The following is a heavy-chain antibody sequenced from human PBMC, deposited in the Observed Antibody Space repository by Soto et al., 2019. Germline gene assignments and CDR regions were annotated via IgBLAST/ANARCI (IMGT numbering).Heavy chain of an antibody. CDR1: GFTFDDYA. D-gene: IGHD6-13*01. V-gene: IGHV3-9*01. Sequence: QPGGSLRLSCAASGFTFDDYAMHWVGQVPGKGLEWVSGINWNSGSIGYGDSVKGRFAISRDNAKNSLHLQMNSLSAEDTAFYYCVKDESINWYSGHFRHWGQGSLVTVSS. J-gene: IGHJ1*01. CDR3: VKDESINWYSGHFRH. CDR2: INWNSGSI.